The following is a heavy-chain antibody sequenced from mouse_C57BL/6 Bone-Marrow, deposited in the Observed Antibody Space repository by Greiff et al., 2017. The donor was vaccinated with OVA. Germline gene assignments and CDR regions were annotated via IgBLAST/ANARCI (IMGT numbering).Heavy chain of an antibody. CDR3: AKHYSNYEEGTMDY. Sequence: EVQVVESGGDLVKPGGSLKLSCAASGFTFSSYGLSWVRQTPDKRLEWVATISSGGSYTYYPDSVKGRFTFSRDNAKNTLYLQMSSLKSEDTAMYYGAKHYSNYEEGTMDYWGQGTSVTVSS. CDR1: GFTFSSYG. J-gene: IGHJ4*01. D-gene: IGHD2-5*01. V-gene: IGHV5-6*01. CDR2: ISSGGSYT.